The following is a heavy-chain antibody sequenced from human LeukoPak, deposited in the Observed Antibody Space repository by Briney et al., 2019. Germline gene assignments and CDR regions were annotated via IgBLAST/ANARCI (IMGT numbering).Heavy chain of an antibody. V-gene: IGHV5-51*01. CDR2: FYPGDSDT. Sequence: ESLKISCKGSGYSFTSYWIGWVRQMPGKDLEWMGIFYPGDSDTRYSPSFQGQVTISADQSISTAYLQWSSLKASDVAMYYCASSEPYGRNSGYYWGQGTLVSVSS. D-gene: IGHD4-23*01. CDR1: GYSFTSYW. J-gene: IGHJ4*02. CDR3: ASSEPYGRNSGYY.